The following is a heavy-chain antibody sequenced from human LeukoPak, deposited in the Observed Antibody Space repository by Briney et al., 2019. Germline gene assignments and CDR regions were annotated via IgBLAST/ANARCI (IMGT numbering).Heavy chain of an antibody. CDR3: AKVLTGSQDY. Sequence: GGSLRLSCAASGITFSDAWMSWVRQAPGKGLEWVSTIGGGGENTYYADSVKGRFTISRDSSKNTVYLHMKSLRAEDTAVYFCAKVLTGSQDYWGQGTLVTVTS. J-gene: IGHJ4*02. CDR2: IGGGGENT. V-gene: IGHV3-23*01. CDR1: GITFSDAW. D-gene: IGHD1-14*01.